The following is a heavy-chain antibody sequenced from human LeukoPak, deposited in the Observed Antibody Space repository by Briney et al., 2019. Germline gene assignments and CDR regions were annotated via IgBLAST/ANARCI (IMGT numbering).Heavy chain of an antibody. CDR1: GFTFGNYG. V-gene: IGHV3-23*01. D-gene: IGHD2-2*02. CDR2: FTGRGGST. Sequence: GGTLRLSCAASGFTFGNYGMTWVRQAPGKGLEWVSTFTGRGGSTFYADSVKGRFTISRDISKNTLYLQMHSLRAEDTAVYYCAKGDQPLLYGGAFDYWGQGTLVTVSS. CDR3: AKGDQPLLYGGAFDY. J-gene: IGHJ4*02.